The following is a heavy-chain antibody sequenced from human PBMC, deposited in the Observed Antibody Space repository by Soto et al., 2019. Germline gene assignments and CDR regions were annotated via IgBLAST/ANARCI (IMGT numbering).Heavy chain of an antibody. D-gene: IGHD6-25*01. J-gene: IGHJ4*02. CDR1: GYTFTSHY. Sequence: QVQLIQSGTEVKKPGASVKISCQASGYTFTSHYLYWVRQAPGQGLEWTGIISPSVGTTSYAQKFQDRITMTRDTSTSTVYMEIRRLTSDDTAVYYCARGWGSAFDYFASWGQGSVVTVSS. CDR3: ARGWGSAFDYFAS. CDR2: ISPSVGTT. V-gene: IGHV1-46*03.